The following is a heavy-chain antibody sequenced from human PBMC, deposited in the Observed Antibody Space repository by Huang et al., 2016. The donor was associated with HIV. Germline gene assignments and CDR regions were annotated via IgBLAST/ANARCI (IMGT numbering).Heavy chain of an antibody. J-gene: IGHJ4*02. CDR2: IGGNSGDI. CDR1: GFAFSQYA. D-gene: IGHD2-8*01. Sequence: EVQLVESGGGLVQHGWSLRLSCAASGFAFSQYAVHWVRQSPGKGVEWVSGIGGNSGDIAYAASVRGRFVIARDNAKKSLYLKLNGLRFEDTALYFCVIMDDYFDYWGQGVLVGVSS. CDR3: VIMDDYFDY. V-gene: IGHV3-9*01.